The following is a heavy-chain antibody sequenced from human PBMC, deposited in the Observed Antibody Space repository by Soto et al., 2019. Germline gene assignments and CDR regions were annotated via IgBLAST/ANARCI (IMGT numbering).Heavy chain of an antibody. J-gene: IGHJ4*02. CDR3: AKLYWNPRYFDY. D-gene: IGHD1-1*01. CDR1: GFTFSSVA. CDR2: ISDTAANT. V-gene: IGHV3-23*01. Sequence: EVQLLESGGGLVQPGGSLRLSCAASGFTFSSVAMAWVRQAPGKRLEWVSGISDTAANTDYADSVKGRFTISRDNATHTLYLQTSSLTAEDTAVYYCAKLYWNPRYFDYRGPGTRVTTSP.